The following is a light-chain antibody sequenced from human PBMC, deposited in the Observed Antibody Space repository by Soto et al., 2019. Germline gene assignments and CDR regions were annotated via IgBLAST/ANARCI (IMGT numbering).Light chain of an antibody. J-gene: IGKJ3*01. V-gene: IGKV1-39*01. CDR2: GAS. CDR3: QESFSSLGT. CDR1: QSIGVY. Sequence: DIQMTQSPSSLSASVGERVTITCRASQSIGVYLNWFQQKPGKAPELVIYGASSLPSGVPPRFRGGGSGTDFTLTISSLQHEDFATYYCQESFSSLGTFGPGTTVDIK.